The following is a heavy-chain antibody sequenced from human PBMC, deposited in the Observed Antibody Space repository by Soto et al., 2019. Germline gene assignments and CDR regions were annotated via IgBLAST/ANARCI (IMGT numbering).Heavy chain of an antibody. D-gene: IGHD6-13*01. J-gene: IGHJ4*02. V-gene: IGHV3-23*01. Sequence: GGSLRLSCAASGFTFSSYAMSWVRQAPGKWLEWVSAISGSGGSTYYADSVKGRFTISRDNSKNTLYLQMNSLRAEDTAVYYCAKDRLGRIAAAGTQQELGYWGQGXLVTVYS. CDR1: GFTFSSYA. CDR2: ISGSGGST. CDR3: AKDRLGRIAAAGTQQELGY.